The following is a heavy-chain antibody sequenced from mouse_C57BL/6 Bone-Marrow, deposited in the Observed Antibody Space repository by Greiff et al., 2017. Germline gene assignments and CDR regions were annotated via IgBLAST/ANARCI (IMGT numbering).Heavy chain of an antibody. V-gene: IGHV1-63*01. CDR3: ARSSYYYGSSLYYYAMDY. Sequence: VQLQQSGAELVRPGTSVKMSCKASGYTFTNYWIGWAKQRPGHGLEWIGMIHPNSGSTNYNEKFKSKATLTVDKSSSTAYMQLSSLTSEDSAVYYCARSSYYYGSSLYYYAMDYWGQGTSVTVSS. CDR2: IHPNSGST. J-gene: IGHJ4*01. CDR1: GYTFTNYW. D-gene: IGHD1-1*01.